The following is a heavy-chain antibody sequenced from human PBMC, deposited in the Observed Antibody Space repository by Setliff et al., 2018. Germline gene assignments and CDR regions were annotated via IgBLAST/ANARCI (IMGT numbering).Heavy chain of an antibody. Sequence: GGSLRLSCAASGFTFSNYAMHWVRQAPGKGLECVSAINSNGGNTYYADSVKGRFTISRDNAKNSLYLQMNSLRAEDTAVYYCAREGVDTRSSTDYRYYMDVWGKGTTVTVSS. CDR3: AREGVDTRSSTDYRYYMDV. V-gene: IGHV3-64*02. CDR1: GFTFSNYA. J-gene: IGHJ6*03. CDR2: INSNGGNT. D-gene: IGHD5-18*01.